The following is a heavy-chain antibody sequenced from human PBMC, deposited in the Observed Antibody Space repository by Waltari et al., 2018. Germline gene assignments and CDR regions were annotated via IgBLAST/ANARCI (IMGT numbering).Heavy chain of an antibody. CDR1: GFSLTTSGVG. V-gene: IGHV2-5*02. CDR2: IYWDDDE. J-gene: IGHJ5*02. Sequence: QITLKESGPTLVKPTQTLTLTCTFSGFSLTTSGVGVGWIRQPPGKALEWLALIYWDDDERYSPSLKSRLTITKDTSKNQVVLTMTNMDPVDTATYYCAHKVIRGYSSGYPDWFDPWGQGTLVTVSS. CDR3: AHKVIRGYSSGYPDWFDP. D-gene: IGHD5-18*01.